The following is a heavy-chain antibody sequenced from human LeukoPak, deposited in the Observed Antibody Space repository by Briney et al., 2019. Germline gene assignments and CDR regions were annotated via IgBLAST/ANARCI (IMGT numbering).Heavy chain of an antibody. Sequence: SETLSFTCTVSGGSISSYYWSWVRQPPGKGLEWVGNIYYSGSTNYNPSLKSRVTISVDTTKNKFSLKLSSVTAADAAVYYCAGYSGSLQFDYWGQGTLVTVSS. V-gene: IGHV4-59*12. CDR2: IYYSGST. CDR1: GGSISSYY. J-gene: IGHJ4*02. D-gene: IGHD5-12*01. CDR3: AGYSGSLQFDY.